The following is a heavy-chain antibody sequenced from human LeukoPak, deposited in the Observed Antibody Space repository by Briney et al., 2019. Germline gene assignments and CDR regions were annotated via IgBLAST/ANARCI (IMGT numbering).Heavy chain of an antibody. CDR3: ARVRASYGDCGAYYFDY. V-gene: IGHV4-34*01. CDR1: GGSFSDYY. J-gene: IGHJ4*02. CDR2: INHSGGT. Sequence: SETLSLTCAVYGGSFSDYYWSWIRQPPGKGLEWIGEINHSGGTNYNPSLKSRVTISVDTSKNQFSLKLSSVTAADTAVYYCARVRASYGDCGAYYFDYWGQGTLVTVSS. D-gene: IGHD4-17*01.